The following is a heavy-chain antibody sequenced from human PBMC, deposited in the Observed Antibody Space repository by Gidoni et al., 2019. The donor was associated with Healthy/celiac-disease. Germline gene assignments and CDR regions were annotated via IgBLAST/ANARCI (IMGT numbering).Heavy chain of an antibody. CDR3: ARHNAQETLHGDY. D-gene: IGHD3-16*02. J-gene: IGHJ4*02. Sequence: EVQLVQSGPEVKKPGASLKISCMGSGYSFTSYWIGWVRQMPGKGLEWMGIIYPGYSDTRYSPSFQGQVTISADKSISTAYLQWSSLKASDTAMYYCARHNAQETLHGDYWGQGTLVTVSS. CDR1: GYSFTSYW. CDR2: IYPGYSDT. V-gene: IGHV5-51*01.